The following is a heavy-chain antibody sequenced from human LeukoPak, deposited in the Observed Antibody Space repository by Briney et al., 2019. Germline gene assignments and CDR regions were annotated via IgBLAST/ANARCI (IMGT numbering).Heavy chain of an antibody. CDR1: GFTFSSYG. J-gene: IGHJ4*02. Sequence: PGGTLRLSCAASGFTFSSYGMSWVRQAPGKGLEWVSAISGSGGSTYYADSVKGRFTISRDNAKNSLYLQMNSLRAEDTAVYYCASNSGENFDYWGQGTLVTVSS. CDR3: ASNSGENFDY. V-gene: IGHV3-23*01. D-gene: IGHD1-26*01. CDR2: ISGSGGST.